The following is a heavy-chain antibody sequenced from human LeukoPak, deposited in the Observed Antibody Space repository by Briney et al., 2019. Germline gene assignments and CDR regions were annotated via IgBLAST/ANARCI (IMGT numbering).Heavy chain of an antibody. V-gene: IGHV1-69*06. J-gene: IGHJ6*03. CDR1: GGTFSSYA. D-gene: IGHD4-17*01. CDR2: IIPIFGTA. Sequence: GASVKVSCKASGGTFSSYAISWVRQAPGQGLEWMGGIIPIFGTANYAQKFQGRVTITADKSTSTAYMELSSLRSEDTAVYYCARDTVTTPGGYMDVWGKGTTVTASS. CDR3: ARDTVTTPGGYMDV.